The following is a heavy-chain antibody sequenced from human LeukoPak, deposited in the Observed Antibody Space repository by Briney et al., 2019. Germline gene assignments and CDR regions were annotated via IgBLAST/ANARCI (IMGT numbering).Heavy chain of an antibody. CDR1: GFTFSNAW. CDR2: IKSKTDGGTT. J-gene: IGHJ4*02. V-gene: IGHV3-15*01. CDR3: ITGYCSSTSCYR. D-gene: IGHD2-2*02. Sequence: GGSLRLSCAASGFTFSNAWMSWVRQAPGKGLEWVGRIKSKTDGGTTDYASPVRGRFTISRDDSKNTLYLQMNSLKTEDTALYYCITGYCSSTSCYRWGQGSLVTVSS.